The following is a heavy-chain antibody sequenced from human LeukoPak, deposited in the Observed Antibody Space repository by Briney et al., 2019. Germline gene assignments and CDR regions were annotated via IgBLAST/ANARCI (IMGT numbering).Heavy chain of an antibody. J-gene: IGHJ4*02. V-gene: IGHV4-31*03. CDR3: ARDGPTSVL. CDR1: GASISSGGYY. D-gene: IGHD1-1*01. Sequence: SETLSPTCTVSGASISSGGYYWSWIRQQPGKGLEWIGYSHYSGTSYYSTSLKSRIAISIDTSKNQFSLKLSSVTAADTAVYYCARDGPTSVLWGQGTLVTVSS. CDR2: SHYSGTS.